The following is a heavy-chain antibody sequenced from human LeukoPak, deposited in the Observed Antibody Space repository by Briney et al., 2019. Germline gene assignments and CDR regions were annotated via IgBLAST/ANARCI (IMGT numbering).Heavy chain of an antibody. CDR2: ISGDGGST. CDR1: GFTFDEYA. Sequence: GGSLRLSCAASGFTFDEYAMHWVRQAPGKGLEWVSLISGDGGSTYYADSVKGRFTISRDNSKNSLYLQMNSLRTEDTALYYCAKDIRYYYDSSGYYYDYWGQGTLVTVSS. J-gene: IGHJ4*02. CDR3: AKDIRYYYDSSGYYYDY. D-gene: IGHD3-22*01. V-gene: IGHV3-43*02.